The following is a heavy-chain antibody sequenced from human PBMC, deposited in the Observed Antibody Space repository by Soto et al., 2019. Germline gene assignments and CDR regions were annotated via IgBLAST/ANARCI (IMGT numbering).Heavy chain of an antibody. CDR1: GFTFSSYE. D-gene: IGHD5-12*01. Sequence: PGGSLRLSCAASGFTFSSYEMNWVRQAPGKGLEWVSYISSSGSTIYYADSVKSRFTISRDNAKNSLYLQMNSLRAEDTAVYYCARGSGSRSDGDYWGQGTLVTVSS. V-gene: IGHV3-48*03. J-gene: IGHJ4*02. CDR3: ARGSGSRSDGDY. CDR2: ISSSGSTI.